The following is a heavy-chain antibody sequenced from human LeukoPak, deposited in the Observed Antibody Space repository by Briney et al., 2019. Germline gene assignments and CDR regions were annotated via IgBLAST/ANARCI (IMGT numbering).Heavy chain of an antibody. CDR3: VCLGAKHDAFDI. Sequence: GASVKVSCKASGYTFTGYYMHWVRQAPGQGLEWMGRINPNSGGTNYAQKFQGRVTMTRDTSISTAYMELSRLRSDDTAVYYCVCLGAKHDAFDIWGQGTMVTVSS. CDR2: INPNSGGT. CDR1: GYTFTGYY. J-gene: IGHJ3*02. D-gene: IGHD1-26*01. V-gene: IGHV1-2*06.